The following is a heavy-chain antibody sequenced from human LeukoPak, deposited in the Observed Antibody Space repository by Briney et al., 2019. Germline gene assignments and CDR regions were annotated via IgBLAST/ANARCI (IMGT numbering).Heavy chain of an antibody. CDR2: INPNSGGA. Sequence: ASVKVSCKASGYTFTGYYMHWVRQAPGQGLEWMGWINPNSGGANYAQKFQGRVTMTRDTSISTAYMELSRLRSDDTAVYYCARATLNYYDSSGYPLDYWGQRTLVTVSS. D-gene: IGHD3-22*01. CDR3: ARATLNYYDSSGYPLDY. CDR1: GYTFTGYY. J-gene: IGHJ4*02. V-gene: IGHV1-2*02.